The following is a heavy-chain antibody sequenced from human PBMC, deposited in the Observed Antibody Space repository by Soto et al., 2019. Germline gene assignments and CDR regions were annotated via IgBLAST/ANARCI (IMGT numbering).Heavy chain of an antibody. D-gene: IGHD2-2*01. CDR2: IRKDGSVI. CDR3: ARDFSPAVGYLFYDAFDI. Sequence: EVQLVESGGDLVQPGGSLRLSCAASGFTFSTSWMTWVRQAPGTGLEWVANIRKDGSVIHYGDSVKGRFTISRDNAKNSRYLEMTNLRVDDTAVYFCARDFSPAVGYLFYDAFDIWGQGTVVTVSS. J-gene: IGHJ3*02. CDR1: GFTFSTSW. V-gene: IGHV3-7*01.